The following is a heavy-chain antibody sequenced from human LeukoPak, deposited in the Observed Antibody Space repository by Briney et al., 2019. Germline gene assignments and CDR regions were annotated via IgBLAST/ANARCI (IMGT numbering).Heavy chain of an antibody. J-gene: IGHJ4*02. CDR1: GYTFTDYY. D-gene: IGHD3-10*01. CDR3: ATGPGRGQLDY. CDR2: VDPEDGET. V-gene: IGHV1-69-2*01. Sequence: ASVKVPCKVSGYTFTDYYMHWVQQAPGKGLEWMGLVDPEDGETIYAEKFQGRVTITADTSTDTAYMELSSLRSEDTAVYYCATGPGRGQLDYWGQGTLVTVSS.